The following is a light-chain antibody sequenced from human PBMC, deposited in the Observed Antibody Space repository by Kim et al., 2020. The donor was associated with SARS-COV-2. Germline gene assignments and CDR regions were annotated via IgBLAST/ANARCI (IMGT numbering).Light chain of an antibody. CDR3: QSYDSSLSGSV. V-gene: IGLV1-40*01. CDR2: GNS. J-gene: IGLJ7*01. Sequence: QSVLTQPPSVSGAPGQRVTISCTGSSSNIGAGYDVYWYQQLPGTAPKLLIYGNSNRPSGVPDRFSGSKSGNSASLAITGRQAEDEADYYCQSYDSSLSGSVFGGGTQLTVL. CDR1: SSNIGAGYD.